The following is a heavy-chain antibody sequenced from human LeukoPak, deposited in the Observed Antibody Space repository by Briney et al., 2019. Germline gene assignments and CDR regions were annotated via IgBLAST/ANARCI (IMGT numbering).Heavy chain of an antibody. V-gene: IGHV4-30-4*01. Sequence: SQTLSLTCTVSGGSISSGDYYWSWIRQPPGKGLEWIGYICYSGSTYYNPSLKSRVTISIDTSKNQFSLKLSSVTAADTAVYYCASLAGYDKGGFYFDYWGQGTLVTVSS. CDR2: ICYSGST. CDR1: GGSISSGDYY. J-gene: IGHJ4*02. D-gene: IGHD3-9*01. CDR3: ASLAGYDKGGFYFDY.